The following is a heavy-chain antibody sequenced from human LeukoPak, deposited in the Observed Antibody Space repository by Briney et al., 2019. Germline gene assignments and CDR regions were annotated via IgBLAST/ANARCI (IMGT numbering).Heavy chain of an antibody. J-gene: IGHJ5*02. CDR1: GGTFSSYA. Sequence: GASVTVSCTASGGTFSSYAISWVRQAPGQGLEWMGGIIPIFGTANYAQKFQGRVTITADESTSTAYMELSSLRSEDTAVYYCARAVPGGNWFDPWGQGTLVTVSS. V-gene: IGHV1-69*13. CDR2: IIPIFGTA. D-gene: IGHD1-14*01. CDR3: ARAVPGGNWFDP.